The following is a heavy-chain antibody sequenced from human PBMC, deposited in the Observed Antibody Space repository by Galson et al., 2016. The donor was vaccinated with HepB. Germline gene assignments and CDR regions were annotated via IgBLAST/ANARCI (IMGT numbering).Heavy chain of an antibody. J-gene: IGHJ4*02. Sequence: SETLSLTCTVSGGFVSSRGYHWSWIRQPPGKGLEWIGHSESRSYNPSLRSRVTISLDTSKNQFSLNLSSVTAADTAVYYCAGGGRVRNVYFDYWGQGTLVTVSS. V-gene: IGHV4-61*08. D-gene: IGHD3-10*01. CDR3: AGGGRVRNVYFDY. CDR2: SESR. CDR1: GGFVSSRGYH.